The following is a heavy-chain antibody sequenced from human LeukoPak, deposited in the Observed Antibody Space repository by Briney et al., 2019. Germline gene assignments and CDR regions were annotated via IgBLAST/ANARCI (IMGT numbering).Heavy chain of an antibody. CDR2: ISGSGCST. J-gene: IGHJ6*02. V-gene: IGHV3-23*01. CDR3: ARDLLSGWPPDYYYYYGMDV. Sequence: GGSLRLSCAASGFTFSRYAMSWVRQAPGKGLEWVSAISGSGCSTYYADSVKGRFTISRDNSKNTLYLQMNSLRAEDTAVYYCARDLLSGWPPDYYYYYGMDVWGQGTTVTVSS. CDR1: GFTFSRYA. D-gene: IGHD6-19*01.